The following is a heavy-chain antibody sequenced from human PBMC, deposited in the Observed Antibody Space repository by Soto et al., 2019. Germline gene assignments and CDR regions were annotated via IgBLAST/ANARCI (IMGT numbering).Heavy chain of an antibody. V-gene: IGHV4-34*01. Sequence: QVQLQQWGAGLLKPSETLSLTCAVYGGSFSGYYWSWIRQPPGKGLEWIGEINHSGSTNYNPSLKTRVTISVDTSKNQFSLKLSSVTAADTAGYYCAGIGIFGVVILDYWGQGTLVTVSS. CDR2: INHSGST. D-gene: IGHD3-3*02. CDR3: AGIGIFGVVILDY. J-gene: IGHJ4*02. CDR1: GGSFSGYY.